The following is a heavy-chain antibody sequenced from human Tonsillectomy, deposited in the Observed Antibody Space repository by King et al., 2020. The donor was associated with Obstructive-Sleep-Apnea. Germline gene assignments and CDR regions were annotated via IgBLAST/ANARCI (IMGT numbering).Heavy chain of an antibody. J-gene: IGHJ4*02. CDR3: ARTYYSDSSSYYYTSGAPDY. D-gene: IGHD3-22*01. V-gene: IGHV1-18*04. Sequence: VQLVESGGEVKKPGASVKVSCKTSGYTFNNYGISWVRQAPGQGLEWMGWISAHKGNTNYAQKLQGRVTMTTDTSTSTAYMELRSLRSDDTAVYYCARTYYSDSSSYYYTSGAPDYWGQGTLVTVSS. CDR2: ISAHKGNT. CDR1: GYTFNNYG.